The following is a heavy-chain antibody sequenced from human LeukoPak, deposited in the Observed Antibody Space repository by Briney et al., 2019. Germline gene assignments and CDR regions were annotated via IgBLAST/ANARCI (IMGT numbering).Heavy chain of an antibody. CDR2: MNPNSGNT. D-gene: IGHD6-13*01. J-gene: IGHJ1*01. CDR3: ARKDSSSWYEYFQH. V-gene: IGHV1-8*03. CDR1: GGTFSSYA. Sequence: ASVKVSCKASGGTFSSYAISWVRQAPGQGLEWMGWMNPNSGNTGYAQKFQGRVTITRNTSISTAYMELSSLRSEDTAVYYCARKDSSSWYEYFQHWGQGTLVTVSS.